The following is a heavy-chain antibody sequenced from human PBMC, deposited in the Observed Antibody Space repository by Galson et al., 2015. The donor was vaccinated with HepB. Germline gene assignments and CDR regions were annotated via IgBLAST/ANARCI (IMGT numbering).Heavy chain of an antibody. CDR1: GFTFSSYA. V-gene: IGHV3-30-3*01. D-gene: IGHD7-27*01. CDR3: ARDSHWGGDGLRSPEDHDASDI. Sequence: SLRLSCAASGFTFSSYAMHWVRQAPGKGLEWVAVISYDGSNKYYADSVKGRFTISRDNSKNTLYLQMNSLRAEDTAVYYCARDSHWGGDGLRSPEDHDASDIWGQGTMVTVSS. CDR2: ISYDGSNK. J-gene: IGHJ3*02.